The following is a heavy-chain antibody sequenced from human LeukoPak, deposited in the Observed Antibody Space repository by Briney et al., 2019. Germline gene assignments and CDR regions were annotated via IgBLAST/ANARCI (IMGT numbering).Heavy chain of an antibody. Sequence: GGSLRLSCAVSGFTVSSCCMHWVRQAPGKELVWVSRFDSDGTSTSYADSVKGRFTISRDNSKNTVYLQMNSLRAEDTAVYYCAKDREYDDSCDYNGWGQGTLVTVSS. CDR3: AKDREYDDSCDYNG. CDR1: GFTVSSCC. J-gene: IGHJ4*02. V-gene: IGHV3-74*01. D-gene: IGHD3-22*01. CDR2: FDSDGTST.